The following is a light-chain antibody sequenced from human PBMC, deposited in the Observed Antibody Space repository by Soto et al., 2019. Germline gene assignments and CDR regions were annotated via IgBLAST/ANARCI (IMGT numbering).Light chain of an antibody. CDR2: GAS. CDR3: QQYGSSPLT. V-gene: IGKV3-20*01. CDR1: QSVSSSY. Sequence: EFVLTQSPVALSLSPGERATLSCRASQSVSSSYLAWSQQKPGQAPRLLIYGASSRATGVPDRFSGSGSGTDFTLTISRLEPEDFAVYYCQQYGSSPLTFGQGTKVDIK. J-gene: IGKJ1*01.